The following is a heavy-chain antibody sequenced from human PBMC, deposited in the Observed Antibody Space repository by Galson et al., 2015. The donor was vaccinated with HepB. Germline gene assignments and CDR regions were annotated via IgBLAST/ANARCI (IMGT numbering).Heavy chain of an antibody. CDR3: ARGYGGNSGYYYYYGMDV. CDR2: IIPIFGTA. CDR1: GGTFSSYA. J-gene: IGHJ6*02. Sequence: SVKVSCKASGGTFSSYAISWVQQAPGQGLEWMGGIIPIFGTANYAQKFQGRVTITADESTSTAYMELSSLRSEDTAVYYCARGYGGNSGYYYYYGMDVWGQGTTVTVSS. D-gene: IGHD4-23*01. V-gene: IGHV1-69*13.